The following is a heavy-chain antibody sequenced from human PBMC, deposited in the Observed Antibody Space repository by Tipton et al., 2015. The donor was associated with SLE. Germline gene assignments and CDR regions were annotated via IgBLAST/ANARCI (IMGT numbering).Heavy chain of an antibody. CDR3: ARSSMTARQFYLDY. J-gene: IGHJ4*02. CDR2: ITTSSGNP. CDR1: GYTLTDLS. V-gene: IGHV7-4-1*02. D-gene: IGHD6-6*01. Sequence: QSGPEVKKPGASVTVSCKVSGYTLTDLSMHWVRQAPGKGLEWMGWITTSSGNPTYGQGFRGRFVFSLDTSVGTAYLQINDLKAEDSAMYYCARSSMTARQFYLDYWGQGTLITVSS.